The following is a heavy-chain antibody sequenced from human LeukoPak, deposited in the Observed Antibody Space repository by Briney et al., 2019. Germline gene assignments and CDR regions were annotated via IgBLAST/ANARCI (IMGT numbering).Heavy chain of an antibody. CDR3: ARDEGVTDPPPYGLDV. D-gene: IGHD3-10*01. V-gene: IGHV1-69*04. CDR1: GYTFTSYY. Sequence: SVKVSCKASGYTFTSYYMHWLRQAPGQGLECMGRIIPILDIATYAQKFQGRVTITADKSTSTAYMELSSLSSEDTAVYYCARDEGVTDPPPYGLDVWGQGTTVTVSS. J-gene: IGHJ6*02. CDR2: IIPILDIA.